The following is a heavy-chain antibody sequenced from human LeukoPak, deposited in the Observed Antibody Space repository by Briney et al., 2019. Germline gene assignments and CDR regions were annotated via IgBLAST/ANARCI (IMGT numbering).Heavy chain of an antibody. Sequence: PGGSLRLSCAASGFTFSNYNMNWVRQAPGKGLEWVSYISSSGSTIYYADSVKGRFTISRDNAKNSLYLQMNSLRAEDTAVYYCARGVLGATTFYFDYWGQGTLVTVSS. CDR1: GFTFSNYN. D-gene: IGHD1-26*01. V-gene: IGHV3-48*04. CDR3: ARGVLGATTFYFDY. J-gene: IGHJ4*02. CDR2: ISSSGSTI.